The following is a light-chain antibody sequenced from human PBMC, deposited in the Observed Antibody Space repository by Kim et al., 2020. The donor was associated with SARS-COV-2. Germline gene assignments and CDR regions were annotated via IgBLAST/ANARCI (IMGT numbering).Light chain of an antibody. J-gene: IGLJ3*02. V-gene: IGLV3-10*01. CDR2: EDS. CDR1: ALPKKY. Sequence: SYELTQPPSVSVSPGQTARITCSGDALPKKYAYWYQQKSGQAPVLVIYEDSKRPSGIPERFSGSSSGTMATLTISGAQVEDEAHYYCYSTDSSGNHRVFGGGTQLTVL. CDR3: YSTDSSGNHRV.